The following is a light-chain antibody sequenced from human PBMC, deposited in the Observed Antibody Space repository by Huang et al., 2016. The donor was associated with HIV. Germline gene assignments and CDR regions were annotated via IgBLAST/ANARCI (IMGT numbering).Light chain of an antibody. CDR2: AAS. Sequence: MTQSPPSLSASIGDRVTLTCRASRDISTFLAWYQQKPGKPPRLLIYAASILHSGVPSRCSGGGSGTNFTRTVSSLQPEDVANYYCQKYDSAPRTFGQETKLEL. CDR3: QKYDSAPRT. V-gene: IGKV1-27*01. CDR1: RDISTF. J-gene: IGKJ1*01.